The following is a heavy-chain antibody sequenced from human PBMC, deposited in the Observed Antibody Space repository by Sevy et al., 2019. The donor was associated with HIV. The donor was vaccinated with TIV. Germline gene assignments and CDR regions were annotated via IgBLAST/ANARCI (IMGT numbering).Heavy chain of an antibody. CDR2: IIPIFGTA. Sequence: ASVKVSCKASGGTFSSYAISWVRQATGQGLEWMGGIIPIFGTANYAQKFQGRVTITADESTSTAYMELSSLRSEDTAVYYCARVMYYDFWSGLPTTYYYYYGMDVWGQGTTVTVSS. V-gene: IGHV1-69*13. J-gene: IGHJ6*02. CDR3: ARVMYYDFWSGLPTTYYYYYGMDV. CDR1: GGTFSSYA. D-gene: IGHD3-3*01.